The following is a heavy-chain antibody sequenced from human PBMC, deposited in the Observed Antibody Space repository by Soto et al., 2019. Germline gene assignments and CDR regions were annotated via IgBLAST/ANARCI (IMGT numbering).Heavy chain of an antibody. Sequence: PGESLKISCKGSGYSFTSYWIGWVRQMPGKGLEWMGIIYPGDSGTRYSPSFQGQVTISADKSISTAYLQWSSLKASDTAMYYCALILNTVTTRDWFDPWGQGTLVTVSS. D-gene: IGHD4-17*01. CDR2: IYPGDSGT. CDR3: ALILNTVTTRDWFDP. J-gene: IGHJ5*02. CDR1: GYSFTSYW. V-gene: IGHV5-51*01.